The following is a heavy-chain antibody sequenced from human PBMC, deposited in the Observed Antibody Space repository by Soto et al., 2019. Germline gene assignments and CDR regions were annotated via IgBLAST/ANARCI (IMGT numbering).Heavy chain of an antibody. CDR3: ARRKVHIVPAGTDYGMDV. Sequence: QVQLVQSGAEVKKPGASVKVSCKASGYTFTSYGISWVRQAPGQGLEWMGWISAYNGNTNYAQKLQGRVTMTTDTSTSTAYMELRRMRSDDTAVYYCARRKVHIVPAGTDYGMDVWGQGTTVTVSS. J-gene: IGHJ6*02. CDR1: GYTFTSYG. V-gene: IGHV1-18*01. D-gene: IGHD2-21*01. CDR2: ISAYNGNT.